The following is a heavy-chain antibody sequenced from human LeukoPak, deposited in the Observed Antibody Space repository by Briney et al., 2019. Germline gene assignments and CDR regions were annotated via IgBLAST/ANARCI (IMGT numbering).Heavy chain of an antibody. Sequence: GGSLRLSCAASGFTFSSYAMHWVRQAPGKGLEWVAVISYDGSNKYYADSVKGRFTISRDNSKNTLYLQMNSLRAEDTAVYYCARDYRWALLSWGQGTLVTVSS. CDR3: ARDYRWALLS. CDR2: ISYDGSNK. J-gene: IGHJ4*02. D-gene: IGHD2-15*01. CDR1: GFTFSSYA. V-gene: IGHV3-30-3*01.